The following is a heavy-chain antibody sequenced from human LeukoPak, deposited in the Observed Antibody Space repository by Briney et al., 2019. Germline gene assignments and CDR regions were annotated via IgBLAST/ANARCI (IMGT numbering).Heavy chain of an antibody. D-gene: IGHD1-1*01. CDR1: GGSFSGYY. J-gene: IGHJ4*02. Sequence: SETLSLTCAVYGGSFSGYYWSWIRQTPGKGLEWIGEINHSGSTNYNPSLKSRVTISVDTSKNQFSLKLSSVTAADTAVYYCARELKRLYLVYFDYWGQGTLVTVSS. V-gene: IGHV4-34*01. CDR2: INHSGST. CDR3: ARELKRLYLVYFDY.